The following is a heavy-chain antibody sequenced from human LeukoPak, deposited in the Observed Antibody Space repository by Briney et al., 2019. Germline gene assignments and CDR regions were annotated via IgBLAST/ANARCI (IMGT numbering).Heavy chain of an antibody. V-gene: IGHV5-51*01. CDR2: IYPGDSDT. CDR3: ARGLLEWLLANAFDI. D-gene: IGHD3-3*01. Sequence: GESLKISCKGSGYSFTSYWIGWVRQMPGKGLEWMGIIYPGDSDTRYSPSFQGQVTISADKSNSPAYLQWSSLKASDTAMYYCARGLLEWLLANAFDIWGQGTMVTVSS. J-gene: IGHJ3*02. CDR1: GYSFTSYW.